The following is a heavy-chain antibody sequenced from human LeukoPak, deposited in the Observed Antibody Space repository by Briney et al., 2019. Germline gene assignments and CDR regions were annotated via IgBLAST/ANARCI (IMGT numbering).Heavy chain of an antibody. V-gene: IGHV1-69*13. Sequence: SVKVSCKASGGTFTSYAISWVGQAPGQGLEWMGGIIPIFGTANYAQKFQRRVTITADESTSTAYMELSSLRSEDTAVYYCARANGSGSYPFDYWGQGTLVTVSS. CDR2: IIPIFGTA. CDR3: ARANGSGSYPFDY. CDR1: GGTFTSYA. J-gene: IGHJ4*02. D-gene: IGHD3-10*01.